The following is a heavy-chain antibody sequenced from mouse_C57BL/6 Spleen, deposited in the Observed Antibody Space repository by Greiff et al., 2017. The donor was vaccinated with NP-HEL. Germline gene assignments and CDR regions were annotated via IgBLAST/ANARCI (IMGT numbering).Heavy chain of an antibody. J-gene: IGHJ4*01. Sequence: EVMLVESGGGLVKPGGSLKLSCAASGFTFSIYAMSWVRQTPEKRLEWVATISDGGSYTYSPDNVKGRFTISRDNDKNKLYLQMSHLKSEDTAMYYCAPLTEYYYAMDYWGQGTSVTVSS. CDR3: APLTEYYYAMDY. V-gene: IGHV5-4*03. D-gene: IGHD4-1*01. CDR1: GFTFSIYA. CDR2: ISDGGSYT.